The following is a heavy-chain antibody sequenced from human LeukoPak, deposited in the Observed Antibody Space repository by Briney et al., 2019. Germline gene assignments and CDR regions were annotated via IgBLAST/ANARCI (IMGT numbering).Heavy chain of an antibody. CDR3: AKDPPGNYYDSSGPVI. CDR2: ISSSGSSI. V-gene: IGHV3-48*03. Sequence: GGSLRLSCAASGFTFSSYEMNWVRQAPGKGLEWVSSISSSGSSINYADSVKGRFTISRDNAKNSLFLQMNSLRAEDTAVYYCAKDPPGNYYDSSGPVIWGQGTLVTVSP. CDR1: GFTFSSYE. J-gene: IGHJ4*02. D-gene: IGHD3-22*01.